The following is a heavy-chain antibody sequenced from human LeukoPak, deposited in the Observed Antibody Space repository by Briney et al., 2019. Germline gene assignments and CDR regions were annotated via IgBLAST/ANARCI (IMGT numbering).Heavy chain of an antibody. J-gene: IGHJ6*02. CDR2: IYSGGST. Sequence: GGSLRLSCAASGFTVSSSYISWVRQAPGKGLEWVSIIYSGGSTYYADSVKGRFTISRDISKNTLYLQMNSLTAADTAVYYCAREHGTTGFSFMDVWGQGTTVTVSS. CDR3: AREHGTTGFSFMDV. CDR1: GFTVSSSY. V-gene: IGHV3-53*01. D-gene: IGHD1-1*01.